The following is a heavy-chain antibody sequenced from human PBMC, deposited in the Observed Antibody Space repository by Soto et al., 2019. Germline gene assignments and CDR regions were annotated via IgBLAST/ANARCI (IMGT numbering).Heavy chain of an antibody. Sequence: QVQLVESGGGVVQPGRSLRLSCAASGFTFSSYGMHWVRQAPGKGLEWVAVIWYDGSNKYYADSVKGRFTISRDNSKNTLYLQMNSLRAEDTAVYYCARERDYGGNSEFDYWGQGTLVTVSS. V-gene: IGHV3-33*01. D-gene: IGHD4-17*01. CDR3: ARERDYGGNSEFDY. CDR1: GFTFSSYG. J-gene: IGHJ4*02. CDR2: IWYDGSNK.